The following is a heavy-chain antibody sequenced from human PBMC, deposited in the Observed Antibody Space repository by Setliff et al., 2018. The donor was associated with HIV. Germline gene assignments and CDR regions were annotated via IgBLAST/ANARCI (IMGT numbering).Heavy chain of an antibody. Sequence: GGSLRLSCAASGFTFSTYSMNWARQAPGKGLEWLSYMGSNSNIYYADSVKGRFTTSRDNAMNSLYLQMSSLRVEDTAVYYCARGPHKYCSVTNCMYDLWGQGTLVTVSS. CDR2: MGSNSNI. D-gene: IGHD2-15*01. CDR1: GFTFSTYS. V-gene: IGHV3-48*01. CDR3: ARGPHKYCSVTNCMYDL. J-gene: IGHJ4*02.